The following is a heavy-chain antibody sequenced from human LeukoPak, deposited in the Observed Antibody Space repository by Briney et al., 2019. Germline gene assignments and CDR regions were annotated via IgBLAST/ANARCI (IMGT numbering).Heavy chain of an antibody. CDR2: IYYSGST. Sequence: SETLSLTCTVSGGSISSYYWSWIRQPPGKGLEWIGYIYYSGSTNYNPSLKSRVTISVDTSKNQFSLKLSSVTAADTAVYYCARGAYYYDSSGRSGPFDPWGQGTLVTVSS. J-gene: IGHJ5*02. CDR1: GGSISSYY. V-gene: IGHV4-59*01. D-gene: IGHD3-22*01. CDR3: ARGAYYYDSSGRSGPFDP.